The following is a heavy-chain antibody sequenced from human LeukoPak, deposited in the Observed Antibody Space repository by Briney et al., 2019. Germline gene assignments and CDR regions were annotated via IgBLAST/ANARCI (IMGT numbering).Heavy chain of an antibody. CDR3: AKGSSGYFVDL. Sequence: GGSLRLSCAASGFIFNNYGLIWVRQAPGKGLEWVSAISNDGGGTNYADFVKGRFTISRDSSKNTLFLQMNSLRAEDTALYYCAKGSSGYFVDLWGQGTLVTVSS. D-gene: IGHD3-22*01. CDR2: ISNDGGGT. J-gene: IGHJ5*02. CDR1: GFIFNNYG. V-gene: IGHV3-23*01.